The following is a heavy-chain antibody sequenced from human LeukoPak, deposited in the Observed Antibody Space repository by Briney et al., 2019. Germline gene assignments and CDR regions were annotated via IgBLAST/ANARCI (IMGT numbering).Heavy chain of an antibody. CDR2: IWYDGSNK. CDR1: GFTFSSYG. CDR3: AKDGLGYCTNAICYNFDY. D-gene: IGHD2-8*01. V-gene: IGHV3-33*06. J-gene: IGHJ4*02. Sequence: GGSLRLSCAASGFTFSSYGMHWVRQAPGKGLEWVAVIWYDGSNKYYADSVKGRFTISRDNSKNTLYLQMNSLRAEDTAVYYCAKDGLGYCTNAICYNFDYWGQGTLVPVSS.